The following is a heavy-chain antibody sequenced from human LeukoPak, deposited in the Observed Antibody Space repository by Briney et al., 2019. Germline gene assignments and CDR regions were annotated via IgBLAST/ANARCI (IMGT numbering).Heavy chain of an antibody. CDR3: ARTNWGALDY. Sequence: HGESLKISCKCFGYSFTNDWIGWVRQMPGKGLEWMGIIYPGDSDAKYSPSFQGQVTMSVDKSITTAYLQWSSLKASDTAMYYCARTNWGALDYWGQGTLVTVSS. J-gene: IGHJ4*02. CDR1: GYSFTNDW. CDR2: IYPGDSDA. V-gene: IGHV5-51*01. D-gene: IGHD7-27*01.